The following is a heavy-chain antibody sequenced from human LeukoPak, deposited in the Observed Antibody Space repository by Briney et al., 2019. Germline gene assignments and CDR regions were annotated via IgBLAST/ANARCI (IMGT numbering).Heavy chain of an antibody. J-gene: IGHJ5*02. D-gene: IGHD5-18*01. Sequence: LPWGVLKLSFSGSGFTLCEFSNNLVPPASREGAGVGRFLRSKAYGGTTEYAASVKGRFTISRDDSKSIAYLQMNSLKTEDTAVYYCTRAVYSYGRRSWFDPWGQGTLVTVSS. V-gene: IGHV3-49*03. CDR1: GFTLCEFS. CDR2: RSKAYGGTT. CDR3: TRAVYSYGRRSWFDP.